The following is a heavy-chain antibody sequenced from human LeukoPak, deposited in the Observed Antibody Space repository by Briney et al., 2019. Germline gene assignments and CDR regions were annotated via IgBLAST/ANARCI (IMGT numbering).Heavy chain of an antibody. Sequence: PGRSLRLSCAASGFTFSSFGMHWVRQAPGKGLEWVAVIWYDGSNKYYADSVKGRFTIPRDNSKNTLSLQMNSLRAEDTAVYYCAKDAAGSSSWANYWGQGALVIVSS. V-gene: IGHV3-33*06. CDR1: GFTFSSFG. D-gene: IGHD6-13*01. J-gene: IGHJ4*02. CDR3: AKDAAGSSSWANY. CDR2: IWYDGSNK.